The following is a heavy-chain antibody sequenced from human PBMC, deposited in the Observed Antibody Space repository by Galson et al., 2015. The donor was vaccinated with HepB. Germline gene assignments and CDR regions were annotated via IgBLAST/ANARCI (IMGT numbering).Heavy chain of an antibody. Sequence: SLRLSCAASGFTFSSYWMHWVRQAPGKGLVWVSRINSDGSSTSYADSVKGRFTISRDNVKNTLYLQMNSLRAEDTAVYYCARDRGRYGDLAQGGDYWGQGTLVTVSS. CDR3: ARDRGRYGDLAQGGDY. CDR2: INSDGSST. V-gene: IGHV3-74*01. D-gene: IGHD4-17*01. J-gene: IGHJ4*02. CDR1: GFTFSSYW.